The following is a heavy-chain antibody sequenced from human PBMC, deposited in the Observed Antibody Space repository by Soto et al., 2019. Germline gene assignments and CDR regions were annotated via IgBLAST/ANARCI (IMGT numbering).Heavy chain of an antibody. V-gene: IGHV2-70*11. CDR2: IDWDDDK. CDR1: GFSLSTSGMC. Sequence: SGPTLSNPTQTLTLTCTCSGFSLSTSGMCVSWIRQPPGKALEWLARIDWDDDKYYSTSLKTRPTISKDTSKNQVVLTMTNMDPVDTATYYCARHDYGDLTFDYWGQGTLVTVSS. D-gene: IGHD4-17*01. J-gene: IGHJ4*02. CDR3: ARHDYGDLTFDY.